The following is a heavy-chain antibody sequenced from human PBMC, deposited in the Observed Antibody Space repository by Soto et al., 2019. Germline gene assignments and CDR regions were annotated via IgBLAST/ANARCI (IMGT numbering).Heavy chain of an antibody. Sequence: GGSLRLSCAGSGFTFSRYAMNWVRQAPGKGLEWVSIISSRGDRTSYAESVKGRFTISRDDSKNTLFLHMNSLGAEDTAVYYCXKETGYSYGVQPNALDVWGQGTTVTVSS. V-gene: IGHV3-23*01. J-gene: IGHJ6*02. CDR3: XKETGYSYGVQPNALDV. D-gene: IGHD5-18*01. CDR1: GFTFSRYA. CDR2: ISSRGDRT.